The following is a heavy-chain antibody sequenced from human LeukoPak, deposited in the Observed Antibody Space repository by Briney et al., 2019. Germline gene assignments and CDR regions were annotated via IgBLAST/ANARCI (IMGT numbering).Heavy chain of an antibody. CDR1: GGSISSGDYY. D-gene: IGHD3-22*01. J-gene: IGHJ4*02. CDR3: ARDIDSDYYDSSGYYDY. V-gene: IGHV4-30-4*08. CDR2: IDYSGST. Sequence: PSETLSLTCTVSGGSISSGDYYWSWIRQPPGKGPEWLGYIDYSGSTYYNPSLKSRFTISVDTSKNQFSLKLSSVTAADTAVYYCARDIDSDYYDSSGYYDYWGQGTLVTVSS.